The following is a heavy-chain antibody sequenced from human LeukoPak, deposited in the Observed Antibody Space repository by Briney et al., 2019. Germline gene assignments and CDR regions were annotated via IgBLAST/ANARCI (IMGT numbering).Heavy chain of an antibody. Sequence: SETLSLTCAVYGGSFSGYYWSWIRQPPGKGLEWIGEINHSGSTNYNPSLKSRVTISVDTSKNQFSLKLSSVTAADTAVYYCASPTLNYDILTGYYSRGIDYWGQGTLVTVSS. J-gene: IGHJ4*02. V-gene: IGHV4-34*01. CDR3: ASPTLNYDILTGYYSRGIDY. CDR2: INHSGST. D-gene: IGHD3-9*01. CDR1: GGSFSGYY.